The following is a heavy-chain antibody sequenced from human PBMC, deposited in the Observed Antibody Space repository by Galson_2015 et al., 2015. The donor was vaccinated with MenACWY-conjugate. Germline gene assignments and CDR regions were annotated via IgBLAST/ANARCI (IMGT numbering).Heavy chain of an antibody. Sequence: SLRLSCAASGFTFGSLWMSWVRQAPGKGLEWVAWIKQVGSEKYYGDSVRGRFTVSRDNAEKSLYLQMNSLRADDTAVYYCVADVRFGGQGTLVTVSS. CDR3: VADVRF. J-gene: IGHJ4*02. CDR1: GFTFGSLW. CDR2: IKQVGSEK. V-gene: IGHV3-7*03. D-gene: IGHD6-19*01.